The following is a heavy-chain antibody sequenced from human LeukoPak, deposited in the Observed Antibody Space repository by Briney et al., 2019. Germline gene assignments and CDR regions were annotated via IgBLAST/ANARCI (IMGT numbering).Heavy chain of an antibody. D-gene: IGHD3-22*01. J-gene: IGHJ4*02. CDR2: ISYDGSNK. CDR1: GFTFSDYA. Sequence: GRSLRLSCAASGFTFSDYAMHWDRQAPGKGLEWVALISYDGSNKYYADSVKGRFTISRDNSKNTLYLQMNTLRAEDTAVYYCARSWARSGYYGAYYFDYWGQGTLVTVSS. V-gene: IGHV3-30-3*01. CDR3: ARSWARSGYYGAYYFDY.